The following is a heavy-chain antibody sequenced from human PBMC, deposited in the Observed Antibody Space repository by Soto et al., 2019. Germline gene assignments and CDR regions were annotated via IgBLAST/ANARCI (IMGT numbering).Heavy chain of an antibody. Sequence: GPTLMNAAQTLRLACTVSGFSVTTRGMSLGWIRQSPGKAPEWLALDVQYNPSLQRRLTFTKDTSKNQVFLTLTNMDSVDTATYYCTQRYDTSMGPIYWGQGILVT. J-gene: IGHJ4*02. CDR3: TQRYDTSMGPIY. CDR1: GFSVTTRGMS. V-gene: IGHV2-5*01. CDR2: DV. D-gene: IGHD3-22*01.